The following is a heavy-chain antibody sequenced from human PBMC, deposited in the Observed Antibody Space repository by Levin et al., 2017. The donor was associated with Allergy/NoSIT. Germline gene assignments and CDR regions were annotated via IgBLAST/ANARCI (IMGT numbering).Heavy chain of an antibody. CDR1: GGSFSGYY. CDR3: ARHDFWSGHHDAFDI. Sequence: PSETLSLTCAVYGGSFSGYYWSWIRQPPGKGLEWIGEINHSGSTNYNPSLKSRVTISVDTSKNQFSLKLSSVTAADTAVYYCARHDFWSGHHDAFDIWGQGTMVTVSS. CDR2: INHSGST. D-gene: IGHD3-3*01. J-gene: IGHJ3*02. V-gene: IGHV4-34*01.